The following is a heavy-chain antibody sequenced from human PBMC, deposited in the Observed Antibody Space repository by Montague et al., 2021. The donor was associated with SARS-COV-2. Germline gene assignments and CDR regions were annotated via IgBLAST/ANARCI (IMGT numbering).Heavy chain of an antibody. V-gene: IGHV2-5*02. CDR1: GFSLTTPGVG. D-gene: IGHD4-17*01. J-gene: IGHJ3*02. Sequence: VKPTQSLTLTCSFSGFSLTTPGVGVGWVRQPPGKALEWLALIYWDGDTRYSSSLRGRLTITKDTSKNRVVLTMTNVDPVDTATYYCAEHLMQQDDLGEYFDAFNMGGQGKKV. CDR2: IYWDGDT. CDR3: AEHLMQQDDLGEYFDAFNM.